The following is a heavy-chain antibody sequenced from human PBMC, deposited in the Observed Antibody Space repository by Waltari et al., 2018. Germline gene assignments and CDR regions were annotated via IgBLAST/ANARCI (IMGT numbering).Heavy chain of an antibody. J-gene: IGHJ4*02. CDR3: AKGLVRGEVGVY. CDR1: GFTFSSYA. Sequence: EVQLLESGGGLVQPGGSLRLSCAASGFTFSSYAMSWVRQAPGKGLEWVSAISGSGGRTYYEDSVKGRFTISRDNSKNTLYLQMNSLRAEDTAVYYCAKGLVRGEVGVYWGQGTLVTVSS. CDR2: ISGSGGRT. V-gene: IGHV3-23*01. D-gene: IGHD3-10*01.